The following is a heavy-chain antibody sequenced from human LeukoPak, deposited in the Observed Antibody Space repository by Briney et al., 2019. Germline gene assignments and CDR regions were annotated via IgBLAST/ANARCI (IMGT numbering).Heavy chain of an antibody. CDR1: GFTFSDYG. CDR3: ARGVDYYENSGTIDY. V-gene: IGHV3-33*08. Sequence: PGRSVRLSCAASGFTFSDYGMHWVRQPPGKGLEWVPIIWYDGSNKNYEESVKGRFTISRDNSKNTLYLQMNSLRAEDTAVYYCARGVDYYENSGTIDYWGQGTLVTVSS. J-gene: IGHJ4*02. D-gene: IGHD3-22*01. CDR2: IWYDGSNK.